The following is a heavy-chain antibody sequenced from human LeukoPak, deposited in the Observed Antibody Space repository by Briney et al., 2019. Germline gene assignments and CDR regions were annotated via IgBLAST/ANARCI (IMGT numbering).Heavy chain of an antibody. CDR1: GYSFTSNW. CDR2: IYPDDSDT. CDR3: ARPPQYYYSSKKYFFDY. V-gene: IGHV5-51*01. D-gene: IGHD3-10*01. Sequence: GEPLNTPGKGSGYSFTSNWIAWVGQVPGKGLEWMGIIYPDDSDTRYHPSFQGQATISADKSISTAYLQWSSLKASDTAIYYCARPPQYYYSSKKYFFDYWGQGTLVTVSS. J-gene: IGHJ4*02.